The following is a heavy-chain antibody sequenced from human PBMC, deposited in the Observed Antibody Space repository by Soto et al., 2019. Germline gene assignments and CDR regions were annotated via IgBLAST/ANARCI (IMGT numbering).Heavy chain of an antibody. D-gene: IGHD1-26*01. V-gene: IGHV3-74*01. CDR2: IHSDGSST. Sequence: EVQLVESGGGLVQPGESLRLSCAASGFTFSYYWMYWVRQAPGKGLVWVSRIHSDGSSTTYADSVKGRFTISRDNARNTLYLQMTSLRAEDTAVYYCARGDRGAFDLWGQGTVVTVSS. J-gene: IGHJ3*01. CDR3: ARGDRGAFDL. CDR1: GFTFSYYW.